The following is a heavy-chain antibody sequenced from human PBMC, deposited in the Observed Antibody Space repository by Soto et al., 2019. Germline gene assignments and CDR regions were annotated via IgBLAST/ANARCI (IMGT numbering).Heavy chain of an antibody. CDR2: IWYDGSNK. CDR3: ARGVLAAPLGMDV. J-gene: IGHJ6*02. Sequence: QVQLVESGGGVVQPGRSLRLSCAASGFTFSSYGMHWVRQAPGKGLEWVAVIWYDGSNKYYADSVKGRFTISRDNSKNTLYLQKNSLRAEDTAVYYCARGVLAAPLGMDVWGQGTTVTVSS. V-gene: IGHV3-33*01. CDR1: GFTFSSYG. D-gene: IGHD3-10*01.